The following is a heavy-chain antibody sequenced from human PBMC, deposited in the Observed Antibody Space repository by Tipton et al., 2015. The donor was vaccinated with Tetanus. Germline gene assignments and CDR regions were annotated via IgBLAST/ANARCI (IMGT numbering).Heavy chain of an antibody. CDR1: GDSISSGPYS. D-gene: IGHD2-21*02. J-gene: IGHJ4*02. CDR2: IYYSGTS. CDR3: AKIVAPGPLIATAIPREYYFDL. V-gene: IGHV4-31*03. Sequence: TLSLTCTVSGDSISSGPYSWSWLRQHPGKGLELIGYIYYSGTSYISPSLTRRVSIAVDTSRNQFSLNLTSMTAADTAIYYCAKIVAPGPLIATAIPREYYFDLWGQGTRVTVSS.